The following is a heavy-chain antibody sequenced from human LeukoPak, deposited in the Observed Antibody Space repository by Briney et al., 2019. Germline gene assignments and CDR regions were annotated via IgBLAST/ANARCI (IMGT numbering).Heavy chain of an antibody. J-gene: IGHJ5*02. V-gene: IGHV4-59*08. D-gene: IGHD3-22*01. Sequence: SETLSLTCTVSGGSISSYYWSWIRQPPGKGLEWIGYIYYSGSTNYNPSLKSRVTISVDTSKNQFSLKLSSVTAADTTVYYCARPYYYDSSRVDRWGQGTLVTVSS. CDR2: IYYSGST. CDR1: GGSISSYY. CDR3: ARPYYYDSSRVDR.